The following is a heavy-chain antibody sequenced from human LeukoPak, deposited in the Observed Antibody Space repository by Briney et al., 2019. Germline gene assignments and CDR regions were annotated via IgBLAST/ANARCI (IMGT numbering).Heavy chain of an antibody. CDR1: GDSISSYY. CDR3: ARVRRGYNYHYYYYYYMDV. Sequence: SETLSLTCTVSGDSISSYYWSWIRQPPGKGLEWIGYIYYSGSTNYNPSLKSRVTISVDTSKNQFSLKLSSVTAADTTVYYCARVRRGYNYHYYYYYYMDVWGKGTTVTISS. D-gene: IGHD5-24*01. CDR2: IYYSGST. J-gene: IGHJ6*03. V-gene: IGHV4-59*01.